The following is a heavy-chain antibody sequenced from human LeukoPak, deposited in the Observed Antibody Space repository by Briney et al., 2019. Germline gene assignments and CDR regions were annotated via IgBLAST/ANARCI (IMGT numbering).Heavy chain of an antibody. V-gene: IGHV3-30*12. D-gene: IGHD2-15*01. CDR1: GFTFSSYG. CDR3: ASETYCSGGSCSAFDY. Sequence: GGSLRLSCAASGFTFSSYGMHWVRQAPGKGLEWVAFIQYDGSNKYYADSVKGRFTISRDNSKNTLYLQMNSLRAEDTAVYFCASETYCSGGSCSAFDYWGQGTLVTVSS. CDR2: IQYDGSNK. J-gene: IGHJ4*02.